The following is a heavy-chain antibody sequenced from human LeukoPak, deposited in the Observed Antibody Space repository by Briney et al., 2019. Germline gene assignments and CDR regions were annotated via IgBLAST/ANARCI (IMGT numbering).Heavy chain of an antibody. CDR2: IYYSGST. D-gene: IGHD3-10*01. CDR3: ARDGYYYGSGSYSPFDY. J-gene: IGHJ4*02. V-gene: IGHV4-59*01. Sequence: SETLSLTCTVSGGSISSYYWSWIRQPPGKGLEWIGYIYYSGSTNYNPSLKSRVTISVDTSKNQFSLKLSSVTAADTAVYYCARDGYYYGSGSYSPFDYWGQGTLVTVSP. CDR1: GGSISSYY.